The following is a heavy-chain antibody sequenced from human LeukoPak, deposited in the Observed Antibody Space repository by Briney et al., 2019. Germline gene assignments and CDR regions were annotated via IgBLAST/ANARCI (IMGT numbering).Heavy chain of an antibody. Sequence: SVKVSCKASGGTFSSYAISWVRQAPGQGLEWMGRIVPIFGIANYAQKFQGRVTITADKSTSTAYMELSSLRSEDAAVYYCARSTAITMIVVDPWGQGTLVTVSS. D-gene: IGHD3-22*01. CDR2: IVPIFGIA. CDR3: ARSTAITMIVVDP. CDR1: GGTFSSYA. V-gene: IGHV1-69*04. J-gene: IGHJ5*02.